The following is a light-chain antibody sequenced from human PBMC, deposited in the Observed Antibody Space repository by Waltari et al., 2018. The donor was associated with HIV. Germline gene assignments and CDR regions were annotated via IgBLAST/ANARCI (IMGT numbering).Light chain of an antibody. V-gene: IGKV3-20*01. CDR3: QQYSSSPYT. CDR1: QNVSSDY. Sequence: IVLTQSPKTLSLSPGARVTLSCRASQNVSSDYLAWYRQRPGQAPRLVIYGVSNRATDSPDRSTGSGSGTDFTFTINGLELEDVALYYCQQYSSSPYTFGQGTKLQIK. CDR2: GVS. J-gene: IGKJ2*01.